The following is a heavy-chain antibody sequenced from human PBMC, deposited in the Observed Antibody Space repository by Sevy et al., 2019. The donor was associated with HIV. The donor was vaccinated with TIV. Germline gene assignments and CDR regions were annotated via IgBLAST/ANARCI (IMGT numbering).Heavy chain of an antibody. Sequence: GESLKIFCKASGYSFTSSWIGWVRQMPGKGLGGMGSFYTTDSDARYSPSFEGQVTISVDKSISTAYLQWSSLKASDTAMYYCARRGASGGWYHFDYWGQGTLVTVSS. J-gene: IGHJ4*02. CDR3: ARRGASGGWYHFDY. V-gene: IGHV5-51*01. CDR1: GYSFTSSW. CDR2: FYTTDSDA. D-gene: IGHD6-19*01.